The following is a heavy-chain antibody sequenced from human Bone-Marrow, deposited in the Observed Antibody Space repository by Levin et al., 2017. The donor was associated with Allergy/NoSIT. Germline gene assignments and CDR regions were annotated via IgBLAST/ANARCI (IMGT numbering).Heavy chain of an antibody. CDR1: GYTFTGYY. CDR3: AREETRIAAAANTFHF. CDR2: IDPSSGGT. V-gene: IGHV1-2*06. Sequence: PGGSLRLSCKASGYTFTGYYMHWVRQAPGQGLEWMGRIDPSSGGTKYAQKFQGRVTMTRDTSMNTAFMELSRLKSDDTAVYLCAREETRIAAAANTFHFWGQGTLVTVSS. J-gene: IGHJ4*02. D-gene: IGHD6-13*01.